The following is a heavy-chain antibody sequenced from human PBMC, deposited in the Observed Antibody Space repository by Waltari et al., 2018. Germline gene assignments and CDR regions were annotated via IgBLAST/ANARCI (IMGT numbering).Heavy chain of an antibody. Sequence: QVRLQQWGAGLLKPSETLSLTCAVYGGSLSGYYWNWIRQSPEKGLEWIGEINHSGGTNYNPSLKSRVIISIDKSKNQFSLKLTSVTVADTAVYYCAREEQLALSRSGRFDPWGRGTPVTVSS. D-gene: IGHD6-6*01. CDR1: GGSLSGYY. CDR2: INHSGGT. CDR3: AREEQLALSRSGRFDP. J-gene: IGHJ5*02. V-gene: IGHV4-34*01.